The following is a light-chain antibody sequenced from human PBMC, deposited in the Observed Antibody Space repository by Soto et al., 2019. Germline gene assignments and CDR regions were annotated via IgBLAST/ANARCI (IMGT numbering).Light chain of an antibody. CDR2: GTS. J-gene: IGKJ1*01. V-gene: IGKV3-20*01. Sequence: EVVLTQSPGTLSLSPGARAPLSCRASQTIRSRYLAWYQQKPGQAPRLLIYGTSSRATGIPDRFSGSGSGTDFTLTISRLEPEDFAVYYCQQYDSSRTFGQGTKVDIK. CDR1: QTIRSRY. CDR3: QQYDSSRT.